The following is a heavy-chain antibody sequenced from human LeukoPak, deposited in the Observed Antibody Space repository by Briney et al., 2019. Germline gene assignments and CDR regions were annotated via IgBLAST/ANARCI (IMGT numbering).Heavy chain of an antibody. CDR3: ARSIHSKTSFYYYMDV. J-gene: IGHJ6*03. D-gene: IGHD4-11*01. Sequence: ASVKVSCKASGYTFTSYDINWVQQATGQGLEWMGWMNPNSGNTGYAQKFQGRVTMTRNTSISTAYMELSSLRSEDTAVYYCARSIHSKTSFYYYMDVWGKGTTVTVSS. V-gene: IGHV1-8*01. CDR2: MNPNSGNT. CDR1: GYTFTSYD.